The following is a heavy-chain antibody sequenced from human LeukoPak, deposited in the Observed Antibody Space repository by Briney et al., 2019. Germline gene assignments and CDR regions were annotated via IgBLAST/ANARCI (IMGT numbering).Heavy chain of an antibody. V-gene: IGHV3-9*03. CDR1: GFTFDDYA. Sequence: PGGSLRLSCAASGFTFDDYAMHWVRQAPGKGLEWVSGISWNSGSIGYADSVKGRFTISRDNAKNSLYLQMNSLRAEDMALYYCAKGVTYGDYASIDYWGQGTLATVSS. CDR2: ISWNSGSI. CDR3: AKGVTYGDYASIDY. J-gene: IGHJ4*02. D-gene: IGHD4-17*01.